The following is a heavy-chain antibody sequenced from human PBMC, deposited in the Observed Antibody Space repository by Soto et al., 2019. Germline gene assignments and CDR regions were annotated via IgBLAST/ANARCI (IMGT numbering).Heavy chain of an antibody. D-gene: IGHD2-15*01. J-gene: IGHJ4*02. CDR1: GFTFSNYW. V-gene: IGHV3-74*01. CDR3: AIGYCGGSSCNSGGNFDY. CDR2: INSDGGST. Sequence: GGSLRLSCAASGFTFSNYWMHWVRQAPGKGLVWVSRINSDGGSTSYAESVKGRFAISRDNAKNTLYLQMSSLRAEDTAVYYCAIGYCGGSSCNSGGNFDYWGQGSLVTVSS.